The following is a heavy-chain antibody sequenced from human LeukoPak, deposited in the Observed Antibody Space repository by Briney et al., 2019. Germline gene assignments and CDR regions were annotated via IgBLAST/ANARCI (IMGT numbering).Heavy chain of an antibody. J-gene: IGHJ6*02. CDR3: ARGLERAAAGYYGMDV. D-gene: IGHD6-13*01. CDR1: GFTFNDYY. CDR2: ISSSGSTI. Sequence: GGSLRLSCAASGFTFNDYYMSWIRQAPGKGLEWVSYISSSGSTIYYADSVKGRLTISRDNAKNSLYLQMNSLRAEDTAVYYCARGLERAAAGYYGMDVWGQGTTVTVSS. V-gene: IGHV3-11*01.